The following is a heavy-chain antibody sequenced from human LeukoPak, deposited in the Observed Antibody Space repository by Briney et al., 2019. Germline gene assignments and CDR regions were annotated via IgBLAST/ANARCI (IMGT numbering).Heavy chain of an antibody. J-gene: IGHJ3*02. CDR1: GGSISSYY. Sequence: SETLSLTCTVSGGSISSYYWSWIRQPPGKGLEWIGYIYYSGSTNYNPSLKSRVTISVDTSKNQFSLKLSAVTAADTAVYYCARGRTKSGAFDIWGQGTMVTVSS. CDR2: IYYSGST. CDR3: ARGRTKSGAFDI. V-gene: IGHV4-59*01. D-gene: IGHD6-25*01.